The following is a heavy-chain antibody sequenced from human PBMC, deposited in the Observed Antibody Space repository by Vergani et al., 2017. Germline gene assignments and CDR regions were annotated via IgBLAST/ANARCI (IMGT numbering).Heavy chain of an antibody. J-gene: IGHJ4*02. V-gene: IGHV4-34*01. Sequence: QVQLQQWGAGLLKPSETLSLTCAVYGGSFSGYYWSWIRQPPGKGLEWIGEINHSGSTNYNPSLKSRVTISVDTSKNQFSLKLSSVTAADTAVYYCARGGVALFDYWGQGTLVTVFS. D-gene: IGHD3-3*01. CDR2: INHSGST. CDR3: ARGGVALFDY. CDR1: GGSFSGYY.